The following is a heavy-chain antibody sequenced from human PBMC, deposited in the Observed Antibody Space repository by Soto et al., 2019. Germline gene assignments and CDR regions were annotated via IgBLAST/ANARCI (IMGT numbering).Heavy chain of an antibody. V-gene: IGHV1-69*13. CDR2: IIPIFGTA. Sequence: ASVKVSCEASGGSFSSYAISWVRQAPGQGLEWMGGIIPIFGTANYAQKFQGRVTITADESTSTAYMELSSLRSEDTAVYYCANSDSSGYYFDYWGQGTLVTVSS. CDR1: GGSFSSYA. CDR3: ANSDSSGYYFDY. J-gene: IGHJ4*02. D-gene: IGHD3-22*01.